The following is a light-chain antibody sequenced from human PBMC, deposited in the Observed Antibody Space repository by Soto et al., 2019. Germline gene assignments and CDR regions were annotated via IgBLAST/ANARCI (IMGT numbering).Light chain of an antibody. V-gene: IGKV3-20*01. CDR3: QHYGASPLT. CDR1: QSVTIN. Sequence: ILLTQSPDTLSVSPGERVTLSCRASQSVTINLAWYQHTPGQSPRLLISGASSGATGLPSRFSGSGSGTDFTLTISRLEPEDFAVYYCQHYGASPLTLGPGTKVDIK. J-gene: IGKJ3*01. CDR2: GAS.